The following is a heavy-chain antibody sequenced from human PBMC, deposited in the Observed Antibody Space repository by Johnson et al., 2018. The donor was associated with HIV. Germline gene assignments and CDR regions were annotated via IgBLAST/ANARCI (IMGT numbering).Heavy chain of an antibody. CDR2: INWNGAIT. J-gene: IGHJ3*02. Sequence: VQLVESGGGLIQPGGSLRLSCAASGFTFSSYWMHWVRQGPGKGLVWVSRINWNGAITAYADSVKGRFTISRDNAKNSLYLQMNSLRIEDTAVYYCAREELEPDVFDIWGQGTMVTVSS. V-gene: IGHV3-74*03. CDR3: AREELEPDVFDI. CDR1: GFTFSSYW. D-gene: IGHD1-1*01.